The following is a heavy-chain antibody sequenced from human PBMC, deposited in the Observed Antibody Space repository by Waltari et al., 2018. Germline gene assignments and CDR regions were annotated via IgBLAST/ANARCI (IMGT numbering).Heavy chain of an antibody. Sequence: QVQLQESGPGLVKPSETLSLTCAVSGYSISSGYYWGWIRQPPGKGLEWIGSIYHSGSTYYNPSIKSRVTRSVDTSKNQFALKLSSVTAADTAVYYCASATVTTPPYYFDYWGQGTLVTVSS. CDR1: GYSISSGYY. J-gene: IGHJ4*02. V-gene: IGHV4-38-2*01. D-gene: IGHD4-17*01. CDR2: IYHSGST. CDR3: ASATVTTPPYYFDY.